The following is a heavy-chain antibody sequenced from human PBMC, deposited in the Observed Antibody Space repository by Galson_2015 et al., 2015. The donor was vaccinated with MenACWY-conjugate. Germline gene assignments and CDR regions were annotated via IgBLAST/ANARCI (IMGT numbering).Heavy chain of an antibody. J-gene: IGHJ3*01. Sequence: CAISGDCVSSNTATWNWIRQSPSRGLEWLGRTYYRSKWYNDYAVSVQSRITINPDTSKNQFSLHLSSVTPEDTAVYYCASGFHLWGQGTMVTVSS. CDR3: ASGFHL. CDR1: GDCVSSNTAT. CDR2: TYYRSKWYN. V-gene: IGHV6-1*01.